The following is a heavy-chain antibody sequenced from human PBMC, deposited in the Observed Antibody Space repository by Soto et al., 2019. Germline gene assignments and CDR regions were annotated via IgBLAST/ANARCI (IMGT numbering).Heavy chain of an antibody. Sequence: GGSMRLSCAASGFTFSSYAMHWVRQAPDKGLAWVAVISYDGSNKYYADSVKGRFTISRDNAKNTLYLQMNSLRAEDTAVYYCARDSGGSCDPGEECDYHYGIDVWGQGTTVTVSS. CDR1: GFTFSSYA. D-gene: IGHD2-15*01. CDR3: ARDSGGSCDPGEECDYHYGIDV. CDR2: ISYDGSNK. J-gene: IGHJ6*02. V-gene: IGHV3-30-3*01.